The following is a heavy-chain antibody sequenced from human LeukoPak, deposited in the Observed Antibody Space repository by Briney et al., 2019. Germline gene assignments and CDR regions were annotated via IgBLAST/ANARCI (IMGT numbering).Heavy chain of an antibody. CDR2: IYYIGST. V-gene: IGHV4-59*01. CDR3: ARTPYYDSSGYYNDY. CDR1: AASIRGYY. D-gene: IGHD3-22*01. Sequence: PSETLSLTCTVSAASIRGYYWRWIRQPPGKGLEWIGYIYYIGSTNYNPSLKSRVTISVDTSKNQFSMKLRSVTAADTAVYYCARTPYYDSSGYYNDYWGQGTLVTVSS. J-gene: IGHJ4*02.